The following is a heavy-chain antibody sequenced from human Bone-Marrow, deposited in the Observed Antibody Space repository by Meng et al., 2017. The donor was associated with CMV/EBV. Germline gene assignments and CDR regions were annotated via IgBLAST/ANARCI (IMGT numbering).Heavy chain of an antibody. Sequence: GESLKISCAVSGFTFSRFWMAWVRQPPGKGLEWVANIKQDGSEKYYVDSVKGRFTISRDNAKNSLYLQMNSLRAEDTAVYYCARDRWPESDAFDIWGQGTMVTVSS. CDR3: ARDRWPESDAFDI. CDR2: IKQDGSEK. D-gene: IGHD5-24*01. J-gene: IGHJ3*02. V-gene: IGHV3-7*01. CDR1: GFTFSRFW.